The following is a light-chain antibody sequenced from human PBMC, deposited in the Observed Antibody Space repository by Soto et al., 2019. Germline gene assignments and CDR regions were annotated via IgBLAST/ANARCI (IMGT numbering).Light chain of an antibody. CDR2: GNS. Sequence: QSVLTQPPSVSGAPGQRVTISCTGSSSNIGAGYDVHWYQQLPGTAPKLLIYGNSNRPSGVPDRFSGSKSGTSASLAITGLQAEDEADYSCQSYDSSLSGSNVFGGGTKLTVL. CDR3: QSYDSSLSGSNV. V-gene: IGLV1-40*01. CDR1: SSNIGAGYD. J-gene: IGLJ2*01.